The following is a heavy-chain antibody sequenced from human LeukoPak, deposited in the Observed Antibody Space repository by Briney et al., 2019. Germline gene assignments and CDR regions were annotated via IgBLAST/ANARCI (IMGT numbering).Heavy chain of an antibody. V-gene: IGHV3-74*01. J-gene: IGHJ4*02. CDR1: GFTFSSYW. CDR3: ATPLFSGYYDSSGPDY. D-gene: IGHD3-22*01. Sequence: PGGSLRLSCAASGFTFSSYWMHWVRQAPGEGLVWVSRINSDGSSTSYADSVKGRFTISRDNAKNTLYLQMNSLRAEDTAVYYCATPLFSGYYDSSGPDYWGQGTLVTVSS. CDR2: INSDGSST.